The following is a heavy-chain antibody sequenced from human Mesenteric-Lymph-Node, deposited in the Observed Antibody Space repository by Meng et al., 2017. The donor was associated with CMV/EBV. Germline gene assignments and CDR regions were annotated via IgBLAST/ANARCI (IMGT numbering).Heavy chain of an antibody. Sequence: ASVKVSCKASGYSFTSYGITWVRQAPGQGLEWMGWISAYNGDTKYAQKFQGRVTMTTDTSTSTAYMELRSLRSDDTAVYYCARDRVPCRSSSCFTSYYYLNYGMAVWGQGTTVTVSS. J-gene: IGHJ6*02. CDR1: GYSFTSYG. V-gene: IGHV1-18*01. CDR3: ARDRVPCRSSSCFTSYYYLNYGMAV. D-gene: IGHD2-2*02. CDR2: ISAYNGDT.